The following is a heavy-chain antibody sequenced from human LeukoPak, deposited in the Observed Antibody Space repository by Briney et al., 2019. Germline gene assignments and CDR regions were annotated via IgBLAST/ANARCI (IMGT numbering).Heavy chain of an antibody. Sequence: SETLSLTCTVSGVSIKNYYRSWIRQPPGKGLEWIANIYYAGSSNYNPSLKSRVSVSIDASKNHLSLKLTSVTAADTAIYYCARQAVIIPTGMEGPWFDPWGQGTLVAVSS. CDR1: GVSIKNYY. J-gene: IGHJ5*02. D-gene: IGHD2/OR15-2a*01. CDR3: ARQAVIIPTGMEGPWFDP. CDR2: IYYAGSS. V-gene: IGHV4-59*08.